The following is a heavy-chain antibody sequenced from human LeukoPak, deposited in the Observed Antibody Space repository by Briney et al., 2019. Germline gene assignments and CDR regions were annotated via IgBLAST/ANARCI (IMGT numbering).Heavy chain of an antibody. V-gene: IGHV3-23*01. CDR2: ISGSGGST. D-gene: IGHD4-11*01. CDR3: AKLPAKMTTVTTGYFDY. Sequence: PGGSLRLSCAASGFTFSSYAMSWVRQAPGKGLEGVSAISGSGGSTYYADSVKGRFTISRDNSKNTLYLQMNSLRAEDTAVYYCAKLPAKMTTVTTGYFDYWGQGTLVTVSS. J-gene: IGHJ4*02. CDR1: GFTFSSYA.